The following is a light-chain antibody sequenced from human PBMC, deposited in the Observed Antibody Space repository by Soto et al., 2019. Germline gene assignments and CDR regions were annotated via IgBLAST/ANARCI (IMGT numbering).Light chain of an antibody. J-gene: IGLJ1*01. CDR3: CSHAGSYTYV. CDR2: DVN. Sequence: QSALTQPRSVSGSPGQSVTISCTGTSSDVGGYNYVSWYQQHPGKAPKVMIYDVNKRPSGVPDRFSGSKSGNTASLTISGLQAEDEDDYYCCSHAGSYTYVFGTGTKLTVL. V-gene: IGLV2-11*01. CDR1: SSDVGGYNY.